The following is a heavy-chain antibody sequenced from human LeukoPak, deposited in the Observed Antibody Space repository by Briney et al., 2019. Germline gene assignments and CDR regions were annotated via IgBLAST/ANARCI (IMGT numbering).Heavy chain of an antibody. J-gene: IGHJ1*01. CDR3: AKDPYSSGWILYFQH. CDR2: IGGRDGST. CDR1: GFTFSSYG. Sequence: GGSLRLSCAASGFTFSSYGMSWVRQAPGKGLEWVSAIGGRDGSTYYADSVKGRFTISRDNSKNTLYVQMNSLRAEDTAVYYCAKDPYSSGWILYFQHWGQGTLVTVSS. D-gene: IGHD6-19*01. V-gene: IGHV3-23*01.